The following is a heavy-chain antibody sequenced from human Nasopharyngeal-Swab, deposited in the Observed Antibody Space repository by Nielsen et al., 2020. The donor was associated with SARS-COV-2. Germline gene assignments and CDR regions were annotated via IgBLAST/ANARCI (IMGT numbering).Heavy chain of an antibody. CDR1: GGSISSGDYY. V-gene: IGHV4-30-4*01. CDR3: VRGGLYVFDP. D-gene: IGHD3-16*01. Sequence: SETLSLTCTVSGGSISSGDYYWSWIRQPPGKGLEWIGYIYYSGSTYYNPSLKSRVTISVETSKNQFSLKLSSVTAADTAVYYCVRGGLYVFDPWGQGTLVTVSS. J-gene: IGHJ5*02. CDR2: IYYSGST.